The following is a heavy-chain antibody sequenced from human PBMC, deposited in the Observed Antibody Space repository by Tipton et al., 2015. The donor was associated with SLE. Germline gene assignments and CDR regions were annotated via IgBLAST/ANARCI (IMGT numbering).Heavy chain of an antibody. CDR3: TTDLWFGELPLDY. Sequence: SLRLSCAASGFTFSNAWMSWVRQAPGKGLEWVGRIKSKTDGGTTDYAAPVKGRFTISRDDSKNTLYLQMNSLKTEDTAVYYCTTDLWFGELPLDYWGQGTLVTVPS. CDR1: GFTFSNAW. V-gene: IGHV3-15*01. D-gene: IGHD3-10*01. J-gene: IGHJ4*02. CDR2: IKSKTDGGTT.